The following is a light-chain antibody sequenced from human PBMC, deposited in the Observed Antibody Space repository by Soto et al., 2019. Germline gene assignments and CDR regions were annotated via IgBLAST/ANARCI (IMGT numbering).Light chain of an antibody. CDR1: ETVATN. Sequence: EVVMTQSPATLSVSPGERATLSCRASETVATNLAWYQQKPGQAPRLLISGASTRAAGISDRFRGSGSGTEFTLTISSLRSEDSAVYYCQQYNNWPVTFGGGTKVEIK. J-gene: IGKJ4*01. CDR2: GAS. CDR3: QQYNNWPVT. V-gene: IGKV3-15*01.